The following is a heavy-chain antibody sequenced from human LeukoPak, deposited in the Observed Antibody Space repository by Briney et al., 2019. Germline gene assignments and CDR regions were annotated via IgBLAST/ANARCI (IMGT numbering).Heavy chain of an antibody. Sequence: GGSLRLSCAASGFTFSSYGMHWVRQAPGKGLEWVAVISYDGSNKYYADSVKGRFTISRDNSKNTLYLQMNSLRAEDTAVYYCAKDWGVVVTAPVGPLDYWGQGTLVTVSS. CDR3: AKDWGVVVTAPVGPLDY. D-gene: IGHD2-21*02. V-gene: IGHV3-30*18. CDR2: ISYDGSNK. CDR1: GFTFSSYG. J-gene: IGHJ4*02.